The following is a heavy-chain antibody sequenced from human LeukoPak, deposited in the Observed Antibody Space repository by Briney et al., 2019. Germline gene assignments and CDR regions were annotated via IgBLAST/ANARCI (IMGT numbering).Heavy chain of an antibody. V-gene: IGHV4-34*01. J-gene: IGHJ4*02. CDR3: ARGGRGGRLTMTPGYYFDY. D-gene: IGHD3-10*01. CDR2: ITHSGST. CDR1: DGSFSGNY. Sequence: SETLSLTCAVYDGSFSGNYWTWIRQPPGKGLEGIGGITHSGSTNYNPSLKSRVTMSVDTSRNQFSLNLTSVTAADTAVYYCARGGRGGRLTMTPGYYFDYWGQGTLVTVSS.